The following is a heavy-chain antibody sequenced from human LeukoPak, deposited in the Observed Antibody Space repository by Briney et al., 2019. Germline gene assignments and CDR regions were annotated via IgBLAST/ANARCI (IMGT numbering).Heavy chain of an antibody. CDR3: ASFDWLSYFDY. J-gene: IGHJ4*02. V-gene: IGHV1-2*06. CDR1: GYTFTGYY. Sequence: GASVEVSCKASGYTFTGYYMHWVRQAPGQGLEWMGRINPNSGGTNYAQKFQGRVTMTRDTSISTACMELSRLRSDDTAVYYCASFDWLSYFDYWGQGTLVTVSS. CDR2: INPNSGGT. D-gene: IGHD3-9*01.